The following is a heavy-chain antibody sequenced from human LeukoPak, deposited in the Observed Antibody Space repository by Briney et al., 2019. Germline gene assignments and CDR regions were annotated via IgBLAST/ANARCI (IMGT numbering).Heavy chain of an antibody. J-gene: IGHJ5*02. D-gene: IGHD3-3*01. Sequence: GGSLRLSCAASGFTFSDYYMSWIRQAPGKGLEWVSYISSSGSTIYYADSVKGRFTISRDNAKNSLYLQMNSLRAEDTAVYYCARSEQHYDFWSGYSYLPFGPWGQGALVTVSS. CDR1: GFTFSDYY. V-gene: IGHV3-11*01. CDR2: ISSSGSTI. CDR3: ARSEQHYDFWSGYSYLPFGP.